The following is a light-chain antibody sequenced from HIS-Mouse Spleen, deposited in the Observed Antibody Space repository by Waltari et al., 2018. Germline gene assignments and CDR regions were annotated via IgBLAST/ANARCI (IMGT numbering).Light chain of an antibody. Sequence: AIQMTPSPSSLSASVTDRVTITCRASQGIRNDLGWYQQKPGKAPKLLIYAASSLQSGVPSRFSGSGSGTDFTLTISSLQPEDFATYYCLQDYNYPRMFGQGTKVEIK. CDR1: QGIRND. V-gene: IGKV1-6*01. J-gene: IGKJ1*01. CDR3: LQDYNYPRM. CDR2: AAS.